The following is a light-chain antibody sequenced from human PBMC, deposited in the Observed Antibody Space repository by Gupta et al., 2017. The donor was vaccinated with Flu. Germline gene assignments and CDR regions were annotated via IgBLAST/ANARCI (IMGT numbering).Light chain of an antibody. CDR1: SSDVGGFTY. V-gene: IGLV2-14*01. CDR2: EVT. J-gene: IGLJ3*02. Sequence: TSSDVGGFTYVSWYQQHPNKAPKLMIHEVTDRPSGVSDRFSGSKSGNTASLTISGLQAEDEADYYCISYSSSGTLVFGGGTKLTVL. CDR3: ISYSSSGTLV.